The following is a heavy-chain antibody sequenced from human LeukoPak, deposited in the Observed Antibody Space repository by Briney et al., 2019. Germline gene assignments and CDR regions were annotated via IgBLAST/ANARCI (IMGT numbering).Heavy chain of an antibody. CDR2: INPNSGGT. V-gene: IGHV1-2*02. J-gene: IGHJ4*02. CDR3: ARENDGDHVDYFDY. CDR1: GYTFTGYY. Sequence: ASVKVSCKASGYTFTGYYMHWVRQAPGQGLEWMGWINPNSGGTNYAQKFQGRVTMTRDTSISTAYMELSRLRSDDTAVYYCARENDGDHVDYFDYWGQGTLVTVSS. D-gene: IGHD4-17*01.